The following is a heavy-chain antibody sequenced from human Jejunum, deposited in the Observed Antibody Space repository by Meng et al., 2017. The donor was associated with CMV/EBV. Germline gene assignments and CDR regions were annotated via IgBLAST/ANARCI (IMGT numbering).Heavy chain of an antibody. CDR1: GFTLSTYG. J-gene: IGHJ5*02. CDR3: AKERSSWGFVDR. D-gene: IGHD7-27*01. CDR2: VTYDGGNE. Sequence: SCAPSGFTLSTYGIHWGRQAPGKGLEWVAFVTYDGGNEYYEDSVKGRFTISRDNSKNTLYLQMNSLRAEDTAVYYCAKERSSWGFVDRWGQGTLVTVSS. V-gene: IGHV3-30*02.